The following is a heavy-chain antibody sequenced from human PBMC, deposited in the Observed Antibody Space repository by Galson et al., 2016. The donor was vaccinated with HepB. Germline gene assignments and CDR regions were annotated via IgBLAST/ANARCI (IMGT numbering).Heavy chain of an antibody. Sequence: SETLSLTCAVSGGSFSGFHWSWIRLPPGRGLEWVGEINHSGSTTYNPSLKSRVTISIDTSKEQFSLKLSSVTAADTGLYFCARQQGDYWSGYYSPLSRLDVWGQGTTVTVSS. J-gene: IGHJ6*02. D-gene: IGHD3-3*01. V-gene: IGHV4-34*01. CDR2: INHSGST. CDR3: ARQQGDYWSGYYSPLSRLDV. CDR1: GGSFSGFH.